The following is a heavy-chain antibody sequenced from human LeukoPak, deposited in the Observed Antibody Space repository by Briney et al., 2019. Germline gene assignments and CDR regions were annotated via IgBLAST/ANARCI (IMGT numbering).Heavy chain of an antibody. J-gene: IGHJ4*02. Sequence: SVKVSCKASGGTFSSYAISWVRQAPGQGLEWMGRIIPILGIANYAQKFQGRVTITADKSTSTAYMELSSLRSEDTAVYYCAGNADSSGYQDWGQGTLVTVSS. V-gene: IGHV1-69*04. CDR1: GGTFSSYA. D-gene: IGHD3-22*01. CDR3: AGNADSSGYQD. CDR2: IIPILGIA.